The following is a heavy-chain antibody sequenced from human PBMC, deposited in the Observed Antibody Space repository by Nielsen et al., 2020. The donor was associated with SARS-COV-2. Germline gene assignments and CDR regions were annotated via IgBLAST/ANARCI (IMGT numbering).Heavy chain of an antibody. Sequence: GESLKISCKGSGYIFSNYWIGWVRQMPGKGLEWMGIIYPGDSYTNYSPSFQGHVTISADKSISTAYLQWSSLKASDTAMYYCASRDGMDVWGQGTTVTVSS. J-gene: IGHJ6*02. CDR1: GYIFSNYW. D-gene: IGHD3-10*01. V-gene: IGHV5-51*01. CDR2: IYPGDSYT. CDR3: ASRDGMDV.